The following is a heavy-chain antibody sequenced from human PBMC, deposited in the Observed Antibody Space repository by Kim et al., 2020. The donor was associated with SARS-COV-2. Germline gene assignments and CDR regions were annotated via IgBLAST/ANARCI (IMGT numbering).Heavy chain of an antibody. D-gene: IGHD2-21*01. CDR3: AREVRGGGNSH. CDR2: IYSDSGT. J-gene: IGHJ4*02. CDR1: GFTVSSNS. Sequence: GGSLRLSCAASGFTVSSNSMSWVRQAPGKGLEWVSVIYSDSGTYADSVKGRFTISRDSSKNTLYLQMNSLRVEDTAMYYCAREVRGGGNSHWGQGTLVTVSS. V-gene: IGHV3-53*01.